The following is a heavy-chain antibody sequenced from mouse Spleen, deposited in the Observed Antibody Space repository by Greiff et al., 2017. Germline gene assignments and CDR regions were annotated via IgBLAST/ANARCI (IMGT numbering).Heavy chain of an antibody. Sequence: QVQLKESGAELARPGASVKMSCKASGYTFTSYTMHWVKQRPGQGLEWIGYINPSSGYTKYNQKFKDKATLTADKSSSTAYMQLSSLTSEDSAVYYCARSGSNWDGYWYFDVWGAGTTVTVSS. CDR3: ARSGSNWDGYWYFDV. CDR1: GYTFTSYT. V-gene: IGHV1-4*01. CDR2: INPSSGYT. D-gene: IGHD4-1*01. J-gene: IGHJ1*01.